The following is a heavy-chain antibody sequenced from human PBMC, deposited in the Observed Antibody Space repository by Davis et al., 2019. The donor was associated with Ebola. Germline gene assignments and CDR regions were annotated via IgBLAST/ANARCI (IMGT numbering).Heavy chain of an antibody. D-gene: IGHD6-6*01. V-gene: IGHV3-23*01. CDR1: GFTFSSYA. Sequence: GESLKISCAASGFTFSSYAMSWVPQAPGKGLEWVSAISGSGGSTYYADSVKGRFTIPRDNSKNTLYLQMNSRRAEDTAVDYCAKVGGSSSPGYFDYWGQGTLVTVSS. J-gene: IGHJ4*02. CDR3: AKVGGSSSPGYFDY. CDR2: ISGSGGST.